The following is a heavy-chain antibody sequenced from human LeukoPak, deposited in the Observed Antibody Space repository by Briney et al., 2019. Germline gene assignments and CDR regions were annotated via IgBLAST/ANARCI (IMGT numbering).Heavy chain of an antibody. V-gene: IGHV3-23*01. CDR3: AKSRGESRGASNY. Sequence: GGSLRLSCAASGFTFSSYAMNWVRQAPGKGLEWVSFISGSGDTKYYADSVKGRFTISRDSSKNTLYLQMNSLRAEDTAVYYCAKSRGESRGASNYWGQGTLVTVSS. CDR2: ISGSGDTK. J-gene: IGHJ4*02. CDR1: GFTFSSYA. D-gene: IGHD1-26*01.